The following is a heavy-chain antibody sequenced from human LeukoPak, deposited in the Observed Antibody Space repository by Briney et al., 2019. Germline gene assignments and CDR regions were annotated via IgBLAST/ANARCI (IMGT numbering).Heavy chain of an antibody. Sequence: PGGSLRLSCTASGFTFSSYWMSWVRQAPGKGLEWVATIREDGGEKYYVDSVKGRFTISRDNAKNSVYLQMNSLRAEDTAVYYCARDPDYWGQGTLVTVSS. CDR1: GFTFSSYW. J-gene: IGHJ4*02. CDR2: IREDGGEK. V-gene: IGHV3-7*01. CDR3: ARDPDY.